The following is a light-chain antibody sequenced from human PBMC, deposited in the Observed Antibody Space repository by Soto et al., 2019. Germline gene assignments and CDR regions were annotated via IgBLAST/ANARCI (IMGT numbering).Light chain of an antibody. CDR1: SSDFGSYNF. V-gene: IGLV2-23*01. J-gene: IGLJ1*01. CDR3: AAWDDSLNGPYV. Sequence: QSVLTQPASVSGSPGQSITISCTGSSSDFGSYNFVSWYQQYPGKAPKLMIYEGTKRPSGVSNRFSGSKSGNTASLTISGLQAEDEADYYCAAWDDSLNGPYVFGTGTKVTVL. CDR2: EGT.